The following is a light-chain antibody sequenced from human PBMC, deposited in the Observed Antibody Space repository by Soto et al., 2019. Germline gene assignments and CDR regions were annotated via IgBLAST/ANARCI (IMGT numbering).Light chain of an antibody. CDR3: QSADSSGTYWV. Sequence: SYELTQPPSVSVSPGQTARITCSGDELPKQYAYWYQQKPGQAPVLMIYKDNERPSGIPERFSGSSSGTTVTLTIIGVQAEDEADYYCQSADSSGTYWVFGGGTKLTVL. V-gene: IGLV3-25*03. CDR2: KDN. J-gene: IGLJ3*02. CDR1: ELPKQY.